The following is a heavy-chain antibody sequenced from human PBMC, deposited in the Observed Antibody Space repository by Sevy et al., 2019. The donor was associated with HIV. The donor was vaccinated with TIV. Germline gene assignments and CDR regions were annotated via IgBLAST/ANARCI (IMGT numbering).Heavy chain of an antibody. CDR2: ISAYNGNT. J-gene: IGHJ4*02. Sequence: ASVKVSCKASGYTFTSYGISWVRQAPGQGLEWMGWISAYNGNTNYAQKLQGRVTMTTDTSTSTAHMELRSLRSDDTAVYYCARDPGIVVVVAGTFDYWGQGTLVTVSS. CDR1: GYTFTSYG. D-gene: IGHD2-15*01. V-gene: IGHV1-18*04. CDR3: ARDPGIVVVVAGTFDY.